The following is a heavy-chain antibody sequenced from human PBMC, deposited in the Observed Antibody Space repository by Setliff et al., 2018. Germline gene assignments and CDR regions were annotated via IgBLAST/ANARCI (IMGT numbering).Heavy chain of an antibody. Sequence: PSETLSLTCSVSGASITDSYWNWIRQPPGKGLEWVATIYYSGSTYSNPSLKSRLIISVDAPDNQFSVKLSSVTAADTAVYYCARHKSNGSGSYPSLYMDVWGKGIMVTVSS. CDR3: ARHKSNGSGSYPSLYMDV. CDR1: GASITDSY. J-gene: IGHJ6*03. CDR2: IYYSGST. V-gene: IGHV4-59*04. D-gene: IGHD3-10*01.